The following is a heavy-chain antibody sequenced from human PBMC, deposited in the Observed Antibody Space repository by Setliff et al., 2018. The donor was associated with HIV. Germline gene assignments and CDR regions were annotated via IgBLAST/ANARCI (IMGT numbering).Heavy chain of an antibody. V-gene: IGHV5-51*01. CDR1: GYTFTSYW. Sequence: GESLKISCKGSGYTFTSYWIGWVRQMPGKGLEWMGIIYPGDSDTRYSPSFQGQVTFSVDKSISTAYLQWSSLKASDSAMYYCARHDAVGGTPLIHAFDIWGQGTMVTVSS. J-gene: IGHJ3*02. CDR3: ARHDAVGGTPLIHAFDI. CDR2: IYPGDSDT. D-gene: IGHD1-26*01.